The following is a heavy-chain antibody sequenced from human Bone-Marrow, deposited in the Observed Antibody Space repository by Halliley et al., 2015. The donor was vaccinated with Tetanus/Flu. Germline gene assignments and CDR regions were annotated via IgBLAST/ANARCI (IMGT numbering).Heavy chain of an antibody. CDR1: GDSVSSYSAA. D-gene: IGHD2-15*01. CDR2: TYSRSKWYT. J-gene: IGHJ4*02. V-gene: IGHV6-1*01. Sequence: GLVKPSQTLSLTCAISGDSVSSYSAAWNWIRQSPSRGLEWLGRTYSRSKWYTDYAVSVKSRMTINPDTSKNPFSLQLNSVTPEDTAVYYCARELRARGRGGSPTWYFDYWGQGTLVTVSS. CDR3: ARELRARGRGGSPTWYFDY.